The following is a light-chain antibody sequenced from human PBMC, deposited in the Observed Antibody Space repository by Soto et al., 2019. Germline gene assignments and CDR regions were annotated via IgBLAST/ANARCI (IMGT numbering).Light chain of an antibody. J-gene: IGKJ4*01. CDR2: GAP. CDR3: QQYNNWPMS. V-gene: IGKV3-15*01. Sequence: ARAYLSGRATQSVSTKSAWYQPNPGKAPRLLIYGAPTRAPGIPARFSARQSGTEYHLALSSLQSEDIAVHYCQQYNNWPMSFAGGPKVDI. CDR1: QSVSTK.